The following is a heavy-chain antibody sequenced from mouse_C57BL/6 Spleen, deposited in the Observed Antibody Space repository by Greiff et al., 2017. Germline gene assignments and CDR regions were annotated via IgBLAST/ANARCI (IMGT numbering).Heavy chain of an antibody. CDR3: ARAVVATDYAMDY. V-gene: IGHV5-6*01. CDR2: ISSGGSYT. CDR1: GFTFSSYG. Sequence: EVQGVESGGDLVKPGGSLKLSCAASGFTFSSYGMSWVRQTPDKRLEWVATISSGGSYTYYPDSVKGRFTISRDNAKNTLYLQMSSLKSEDTAMYYCARAVVATDYAMDYWGQGTSVTVSS. D-gene: IGHD1-1*01. J-gene: IGHJ4*01.